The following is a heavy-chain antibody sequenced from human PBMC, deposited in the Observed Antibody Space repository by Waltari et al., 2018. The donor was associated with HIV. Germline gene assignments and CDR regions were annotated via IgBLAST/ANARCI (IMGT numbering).Heavy chain of an antibody. CDR2: MKPNSVKT. CDR1: GYTFTSYD. V-gene: IGHV1-8*01. D-gene: IGHD5-18*01. CDR3: ARGREYSYGSLFDY. J-gene: IGHJ4*02. Sequence: QVQLVQSGAEVKKPGASVKVSCKASGYTFTSYDINWVRQATGQGLEWMGWMKPNSVKTGDAQKFQGRVTMTRNTSISTAYMELSSLRSEDTGVYYCARGREYSYGSLFDYWGQGTPVTVSS.